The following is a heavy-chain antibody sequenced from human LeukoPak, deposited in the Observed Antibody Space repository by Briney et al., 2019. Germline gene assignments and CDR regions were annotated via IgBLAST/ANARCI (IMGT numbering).Heavy chain of an antibody. V-gene: IGHV1-8*01. J-gene: IGHJ4*02. D-gene: IGHD1-26*01. CDR3: AREANSADRFFDY. Sequence: ASVKVSCTTAVNTFSSHDINWLRQAPGQGLEWMGWMNPNSRNTGYVQKFQGRVTMTRDTSINTVYMELSRLTSEDTAVYFCAREANSADRFFDYWGQGTLVTVSS. CDR1: VNTFSSHD. CDR2: MNPNSRNT.